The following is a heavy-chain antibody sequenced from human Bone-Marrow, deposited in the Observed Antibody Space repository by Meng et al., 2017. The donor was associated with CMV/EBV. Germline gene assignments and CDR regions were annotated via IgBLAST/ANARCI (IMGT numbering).Heavy chain of an antibody. D-gene: IGHD4-11*01. CDR1: GFTFSSYW. CDR2: INSDGSST. V-gene: IGHV3-74*01. J-gene: IGHJ3*02. CDR3: ARERPTAVNDAFDI. Sequence: GGSLRLSCAASGFTFSSYWMHWVRQAPGQGLVWVSRINSDGSSTSYADSVTGRFTITRDNAKNTLYLQMNSLRAEATAVYYGARERPTAVNDAFDIWGQGTMVTVSS.